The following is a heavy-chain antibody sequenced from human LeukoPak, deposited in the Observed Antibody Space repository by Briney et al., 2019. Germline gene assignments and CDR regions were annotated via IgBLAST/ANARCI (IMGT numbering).Heavy chain of an antibody. V-gene: IGHV3-21*01. CDR2: ISSSSSYI. D-gene: IGHD2-2*01. Sequence: GGSLRLSCAASGFTFSSYSMNWVRQAPGKGLEWVSSISSSSSYIYYADSVKGRFTISRDNAKTSLYLQMNSLRAEDTAVYYCARVGCSSTSCAWGQGTLVTVSS. CDR1: GFTFSSYS. CDR3: ARVGCSSTSCA. J-gene: IGHJ5*02.